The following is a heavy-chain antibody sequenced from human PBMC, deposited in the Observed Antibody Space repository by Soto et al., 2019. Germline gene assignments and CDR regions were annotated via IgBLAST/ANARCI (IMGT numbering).Heavy chain of an antibody. Sequence: QVQLQESGPGLVKPSQTLSLTCTVSGASVSSGDYYWSCIRQPPGKGLEWIGYIYSSGGSYYNPSLKGPLTISIDTSKNQFSLKLNSVTVADTAIYYCVGTGTTDDYWGRGTLVTVSS. V-gene: IGHV4-30-4*01. D-gene: IGHD1-1*01. CDR2: IYSSGGS. CDR3: VGTGTTDDY. J-gene: IGHJ4*02. CDR1: GASVSSGDYY.